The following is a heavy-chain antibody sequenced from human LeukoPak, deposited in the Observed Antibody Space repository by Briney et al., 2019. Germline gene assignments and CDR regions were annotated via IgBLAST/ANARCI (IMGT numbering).Heavy chain of an antibody. CDR1: GYTFVDYY. CDR2: INPNGGAT. J-gene: IGHJ4*02. D-gene: IGHD6-19*01. CDR3: ARSGYNSGWAFDY. Sequence: ASVRVSCKASGYTFVDYYMHWVRQAPGQGLEWMGWINPNGGATDYAQNFRGRVTLTRDTSISTAYMEPSSLRSDDTAVYFCARSGYNSGWAFDYWGQGTLVTVSS. V-gene: IGHV1-2*02.